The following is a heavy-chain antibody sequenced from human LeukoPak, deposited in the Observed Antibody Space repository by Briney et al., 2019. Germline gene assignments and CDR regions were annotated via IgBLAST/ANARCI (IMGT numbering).Heavy chain of an antibody. J-gene: IGHJ5*02. CDR2: INHSGST. D-gene: IGHD3-16*01. CDR3: ARVYYDYVWGSYYNWFDP. CDR1: GGSFSGYY. V-gene: IGHV4-34*01. Sequence: SETLSLTCAVYGGSFSGYYWSWTRQPPGKGLEWIGKINHSGSTNYNPSLKSRVTISVDTSKNQFSLKLSSVTAADTAVYYCARVYYDYVWGSYYNWFDPWGQGTLVTVSS.